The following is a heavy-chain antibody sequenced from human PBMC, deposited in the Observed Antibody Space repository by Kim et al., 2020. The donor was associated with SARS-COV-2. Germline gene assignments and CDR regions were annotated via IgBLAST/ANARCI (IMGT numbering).Heavy chain of an antibody. V-gene: IGHV3-21*01. J-gene: IGHJ4*02. D-gene: IGHD3-3*01. Sequence: VKGRFTITRDNAKNSLYLQMNSLRAEDTAVYYCAGDGSVYYDFWSGYYDYWGQGTLVTVSS. CDR3: AGDGSVYYDFWSGYYDY.